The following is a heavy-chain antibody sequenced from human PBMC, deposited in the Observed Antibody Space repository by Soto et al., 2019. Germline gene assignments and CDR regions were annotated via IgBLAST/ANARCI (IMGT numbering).Heavy chain of an antibody. Sequence: QLQLQESGPGLVKPSETLSLTCTVSGGSISSSSYYWGWIRQPPGKGLEWIGSIYYSGSTYYNPSLKSRVTISVDTSKNQFSLKLSSVTAADTAVYYCARGWELRSLAYNWFDPWGQGTLVTVSS. J-gene: IGHJ5*02. CDR1: GGSISSSSYY. CDR2: IYYSGST. V-gene: IGHV4-39*01. CDR3: ARGWELRSLAYNWFDP. D-gene: IGHD1-26*01.